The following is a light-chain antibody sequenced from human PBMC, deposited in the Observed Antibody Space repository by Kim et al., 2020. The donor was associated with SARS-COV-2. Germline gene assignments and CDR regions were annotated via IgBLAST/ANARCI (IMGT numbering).Light chain of an antibody. CDR2: AVI. J-gene: IGLJ2*01. V-gene: IGLV2-18*02. Sequence: GQSVTISCTGTISDIGSYNRVSWYQQSPGTAPKLIIYAVINRPSGVPDRFSGSRSGNTASLTISGLQTEDEADYYCNSYTSSSTLVFGGGTQLTFL. CDR1: ISDIGSYNR. CDR3: NSYTSSSTLV.